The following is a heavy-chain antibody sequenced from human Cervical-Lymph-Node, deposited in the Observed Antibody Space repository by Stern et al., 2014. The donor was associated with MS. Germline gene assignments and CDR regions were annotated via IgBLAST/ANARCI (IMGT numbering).Heavy chain of an antibody. CDR1: GFTFSSYA. J-gene: IGHJ5*02. D-gene: IGHD6-19*01. CDR3: ARPPESGWCRGGFDP. Sequence: EVQLVESGAGLVPPGGSLRLSCAASGFTFSSYAMTWVRQAPGKGLEWVSTIRGSGSHVYYAHAVKGRFTISKDNCQNTLYLQMSSLTADDTAVYYCARPPESGWCRGGFDPWGQGTLVSVSS. V-gene: IGHV3-23*04. CDR2: IRGSGSHV.